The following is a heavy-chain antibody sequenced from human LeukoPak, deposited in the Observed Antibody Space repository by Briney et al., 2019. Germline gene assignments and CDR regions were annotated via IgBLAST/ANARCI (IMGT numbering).Heavy chain of an antibody. V-gene: IGHV1-2*02. J-gene: IGHJ6*03. CDR2: INPNSGGT. CDR1: GYTFTGYY. Sequence: ASVKVSCKASGYTFTGYYMHWVRQAPGQGLEWLGWINPNSGGTIYAQKFQGRVTMTRDTSISTAYKELSRLRSDDTAVYYCARDNRIVATSSPTLDYYYYMDVWGKGTTVTVSS. CDR3: ARDNRIVATSSPTLDYYYYMDV. D-gene: IGHD5-12*01.